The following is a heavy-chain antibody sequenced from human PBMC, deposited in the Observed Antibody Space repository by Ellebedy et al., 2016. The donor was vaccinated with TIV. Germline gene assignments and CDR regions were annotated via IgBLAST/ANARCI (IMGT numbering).Heavy chain of an antibody. Sequence: GGSLRLSXAASGFTFSSYGMHWVRQAPGKGLEWVAVIWYDGSNKYYADSVKGRFTISRDNSKNTLYLQMNSLRAEDTAVYYCARCGGNVDTAMCGDYWGQGTLVTVSS. D-gene: IGHD5-18*01. V-gene: IGHV3-33*01. J-gene: IGHJ4*02. CDR3: ARCGGNVDTAMCGDY. CDR1: GFTFSSYG. CDR2: IWYDGSNK.